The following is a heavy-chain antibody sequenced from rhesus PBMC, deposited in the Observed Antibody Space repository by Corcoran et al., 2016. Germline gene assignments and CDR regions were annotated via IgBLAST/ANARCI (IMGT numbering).Heavy chain of an antibody. CDR2: VYGISTGT. D-gene: IGHD3-3*01. Sequence: QVQLLDSGPGVVKPSETLSVTCAVYGGTSSDSYRWSWIRKPPGQGLDRNGYVYGISTGTNYNRTLKSRVSISKSTSKNQFSLMLSSVTAADAAVYYCARGGRYNFWTVTFSGYFVYWSQGVLVTVS. CDR1: GGTSSDSYR. V-gene: IGHV4S10*01. J-gene: IGHJ4*01. CDR3: ARGGRYNFWTVTFSGYFVY.